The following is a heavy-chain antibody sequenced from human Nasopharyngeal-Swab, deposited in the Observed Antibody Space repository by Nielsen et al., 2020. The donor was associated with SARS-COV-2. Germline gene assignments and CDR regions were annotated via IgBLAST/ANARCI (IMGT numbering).Heavy chain of an antibody. D-gene: IGHD3-10*01. Sequence: GSLRLSCTVSGGSISSSSYYWGWIRQPPGKGLEWIGSIYYSGSTYYNPSLKSRVTISVDTSKNQFSLKLSSVTAADTAVYYCAGQRGSGSYWDYYYYAMDVWGQGTTVTVSS. V-gene: IGHV4-39*01. CDR3: AGQRGSGSYWDYYYYAMDV. CDR1: GGSISSSSYY. J-gene: IGHJ6*02. CDR2: IYYSGST.